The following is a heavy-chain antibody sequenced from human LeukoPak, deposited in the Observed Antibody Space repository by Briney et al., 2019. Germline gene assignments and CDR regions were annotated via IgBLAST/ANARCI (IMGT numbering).Heavy chain of an antibody. CDR3: ARARCSSTSCRADGMDV. CDR2: ISYDGSNK. V-gene: IGHV3-30-3*01. J-gene: IGHJ6*02. CDR1: GFTFSSYA. D-gene: IGHD2-2*01. Sequence: GGSLRLSCAASGFTFSSYAMHWVRQAPGKGLEWVAVISYDGSNKYYADSVKGRFTISRDNSKNTLYLQMNSLRAEDTAVHYCARARCSSTSCRADGMDVWGQGTTVTVSS.